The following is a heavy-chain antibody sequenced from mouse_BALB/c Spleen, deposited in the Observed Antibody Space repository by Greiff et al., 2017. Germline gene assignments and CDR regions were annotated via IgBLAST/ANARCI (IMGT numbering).Heavy chain of an antibody. Sequence: EVKLVESGGGLVQPGGSRKLSCAASGFTFSSFGMHWVRQAPEKGLEWVAYISSGSSTIYYADTVKGRFTISRDNPKNTLFLQMTSLRSEDTAMYYCARGLYGYERGYAMDYWGQGTSVTVSS. V-gene: IGHV5-17*02. CDR3: ARGLYGYERGYAMDY. J-gene: IGHJ4*01. CDR1: GFTFSSFG. CDR2: ISSGSSTI. D-gene: IGHD2-2*01.